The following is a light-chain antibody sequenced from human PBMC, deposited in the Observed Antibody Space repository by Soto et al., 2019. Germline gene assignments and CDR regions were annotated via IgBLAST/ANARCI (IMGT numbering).Light chain of an antibody. Sequence: QSALTQPPSASGSPGQSVTISCSGTSSDIGGYNFVSWYQQHPGKAPNLIIFEVYKRPSGVPDRFSGSKSGNTASLTVSGLQAEDEADYYCSSHGGSNNPDAFGTGTKLTVL. J-gene: IGLJ1*01. CDR3: SSHGGSNNPDA. CDR1: SSDIGGYNF. V-gene: IGLV2-8*01. CDR2: EVY.